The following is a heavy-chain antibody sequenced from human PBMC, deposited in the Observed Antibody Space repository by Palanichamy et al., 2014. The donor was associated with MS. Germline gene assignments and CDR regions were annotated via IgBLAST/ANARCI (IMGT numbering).Heavy chain of an antibody. CDR3: ARVGDDFWSGAPDAEDAFDI. D-gene: IGHD3-3*01. CDR1: GGSISNGGYY. V-gene: IGHV4-30-4*08. J-gene: IGHJ3*02. Sequence: QVQLQESGPGLVKSSQTLSLTCTVSGGSISNGGYYWSWIRQRPGKGLEWIGYIYYSGSTYYNPSLKSRLTISVDTSKNQFSLKLESVTAADTAVYYCARVGDDFWSGAPDAEDAFDIWGQGTMVTVSS. CDR2: IYYSGST.